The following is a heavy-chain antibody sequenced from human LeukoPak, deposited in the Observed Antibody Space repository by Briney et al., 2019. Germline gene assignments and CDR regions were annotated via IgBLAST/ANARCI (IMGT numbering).Heavy chain of an antibody. CDR2: IGTAGDT. CDR3: AREGARYFDL. V-gene: IGHV3-13*04. J-gene: IGHJ2*01. CDR1: GFTFSSYD. D-gene: IGHD5-12*01. Sequence: GESLKISCAASGFTFSSYDMHWVRQATGKGLEWVSAIGTAGDTYYPGSVKGRFTISRENAKNSLYLQMNSLRAGDTAVYYCAREGARYFDLWGRGTLVTVSS.